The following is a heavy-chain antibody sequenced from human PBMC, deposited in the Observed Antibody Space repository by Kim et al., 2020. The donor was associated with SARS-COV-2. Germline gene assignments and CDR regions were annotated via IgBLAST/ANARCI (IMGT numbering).Heavy chain of an antibody. V-gene: IGHV3-11*05. Sequence: GGSLRLSCVASGFTFSNHYMGWIRQAPGKGLEWLSYISTSSTYSNHADSVRGRFTISRDDAKNSLYLQMNSLRAEDTAVYYCARDYSDASGYYDYWGQGT. CDR3: ARDYSDASGYYDY. J-gene: IGHJ4*02. CDR2: ISTSSTYS. D-gene: IGHD3-22*01. CDR1: GFTFSNHY.